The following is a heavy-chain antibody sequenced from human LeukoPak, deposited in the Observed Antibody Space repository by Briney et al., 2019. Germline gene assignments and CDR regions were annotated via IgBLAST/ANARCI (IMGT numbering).Heavy chain of an antibody. CDR2: INHRGST. V-gene: IGHV4-34*01. J-gene: IGHJ4*02. Sequence: SETLSLTCAVYDGSFNGSFSGYFWSWIRQPPGKGLEWIGEINHRGSTNYNPSLKSRVTISLDTSKKQFSLTLISVTAADTAVYYCAVEGGQQLVRAHYWGQGTLVAVSS. CDR1: DGSFNGSFSGYF. CDR3: AVEGGQQLVRAHY. D-gene: IGHD6-13*01.